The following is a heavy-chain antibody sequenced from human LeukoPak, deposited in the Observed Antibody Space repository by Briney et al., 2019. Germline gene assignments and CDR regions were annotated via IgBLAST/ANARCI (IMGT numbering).Heavy chain of an antibody. D-gene: IGHD3-10*01. Sequence: PGGSLRLSCAASGFTFSSHAMNWVRQGPGKGLEWVSAISSSGGRTYYADSVEGRFTISRDRSKNTLNLQMKSLRVEDTAVYFCARGRGCYYNMDVWGKGTTVTVSS. CDR2: ISSSGGRT. J-gene: IGHJ6*03. CDR1: GFTFSSHA. CDR3: ARGRGCYYNMDV. V-gene: IGHV3-23*01.